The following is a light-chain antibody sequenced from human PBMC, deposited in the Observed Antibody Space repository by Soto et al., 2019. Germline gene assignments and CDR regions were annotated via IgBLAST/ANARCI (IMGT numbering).Light chain of an antibody. V-gene: IGLV2-23*01. CDR2: EGT. CDR3: CSYADISPLV. Sequence: QSVLTQPASVSGSPEQSITISCTGSSGAIGGFYLVSWYQHHPGKAPKLIIYEGTKRPSGVSHRFSGSKSGNTASLTISGLQAEDEADYYCCSYADISPLVFGGGTKLTVL. J-gene: IGLJ3*02. CDR1: SGAIGGFYL.